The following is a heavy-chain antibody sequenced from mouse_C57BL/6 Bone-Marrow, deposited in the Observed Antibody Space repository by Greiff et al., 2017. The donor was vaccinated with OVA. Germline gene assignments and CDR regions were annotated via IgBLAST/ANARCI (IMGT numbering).Heavy chain of an antibody. Sequence: EVQRVESGGGLVKPGGSLKLSCAASGFTFSSYAMSWVRQTPEKRLEWVATISDGGSYTYYPDNVKGRFTISRDNAKNNLYLQMSHLKSEDTAMYYCARFPDGSFAYWGQGTLVTVSA. V-gene: IGHV5-4*01. J-gene: IGHJ3*01. CDR2: ISDGGSYT. CDR1: GFTFSSYA. D-gene: IGHD2-3*01. CDR3: ARFPDGSFAY.